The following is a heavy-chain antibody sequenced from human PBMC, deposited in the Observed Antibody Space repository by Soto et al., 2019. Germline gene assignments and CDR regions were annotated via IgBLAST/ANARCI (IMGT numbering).Heavy chain of an antibody. J-gene: IGHJ4*02. V-gene: IGHV3-23*01. CDR2: VNGRGDET. CDR3: ARRARDGRNSAIDF. Sequence: EVQLSESGGGLVQPGGSLRLSCAASGFTFSSHAMNWVRQAPGKGLEWVSDVNGRGDETYYGDSVKGRFTTSRDNSKSMSFLQLNSLRGDDTAVYYCARRARDGRNSAIDFWGQGTLVTVSS. CDR1: GFTFSSHA. D-gene: IGHD1-1*01.